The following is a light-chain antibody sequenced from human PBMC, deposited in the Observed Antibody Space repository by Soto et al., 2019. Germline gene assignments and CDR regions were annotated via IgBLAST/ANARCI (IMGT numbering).Light chain of an antibody. CDR3: GTWDSSLSAGPYV. CDR1: SSNIGNNY. J-gene: IGLJ1*01. Sequence: QSVLTQPPSVSAAPGQKVTISCSGSSSNIGNNYVSWYQQLPGTAPKLPIYDNNKRPSGIPDRFSGSKSGTSATLGITGLQTGDEADYYCGTWDSSLSAGPYVFGTGTKVTVL. CDR2: DNN. V-gene: IGLV1-51*01.